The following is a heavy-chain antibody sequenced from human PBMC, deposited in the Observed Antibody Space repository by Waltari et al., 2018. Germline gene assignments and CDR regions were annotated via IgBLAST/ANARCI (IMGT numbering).Heavy chain of an antibody. CDR1: GYTFTSYG. CDR3: ARDDKKMDIVAKVLDYYYGMDV. J-gene: IGHJ6*02. V-gene: IGHV1-18*01. CDR2: ISAYNGNT. D-gene: IGHD5-12*01. Sequence: QVQLVQSGAEVKKPGASVKVSCKASGYTFTSYGISWVRQAPGQGLEWMGWISAYNGNTNYAQKPQGRVTMTTDTSTSTAYMELRSLRSDDTAVYYCARDDKKMDIVAKVLDYYYGMDVWGQGTTVTVSS.